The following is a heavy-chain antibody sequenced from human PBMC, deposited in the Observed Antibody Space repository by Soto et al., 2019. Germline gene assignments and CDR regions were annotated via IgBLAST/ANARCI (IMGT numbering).Heavy chain of an antibody. D-gene: IGHD3-3*01. J-gene: IGHJ3*02. CDR1: GYPVTAYY. Sequence: QLHLVQSGAVVKKPGASVTVSCSASGYPVTAYYMHWVRQAPGRGLEWMGGINPATGAAKYTQTFQGRVTMTGDTSTSTVFMEPSGLTSEDTAVFYCARGGGVGVAGSAAFDMWGQGTLVTVSS. V-gene: IGHV1-2*02. CDR2: INPATGAA. CDR3: ARGGGVGVAGSAAFDM.